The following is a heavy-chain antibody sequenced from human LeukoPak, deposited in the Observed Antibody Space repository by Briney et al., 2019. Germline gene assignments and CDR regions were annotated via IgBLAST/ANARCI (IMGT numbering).Heavy chain of an antibody. D-gene: IGHD3-22*01. Sequence: PSETLSLTCAVYGGSFSGYYWSWIRQPPGKGLEWIGEINHSGSTNYNPSLKSRVIISVDTSKNQFSLKLSSVTAADTAVYYCARVFFHDSSGYYVPGSYYYYGMDAWGQGTTVTVSS. CDR3: ARVFFHDSSGYYVPGSYYYYGMDA. V-gene: IGHV4-34*01. CDR1: GGSFSGYY. CDR2: INHSGST. J-gene: IGHJ6*02.